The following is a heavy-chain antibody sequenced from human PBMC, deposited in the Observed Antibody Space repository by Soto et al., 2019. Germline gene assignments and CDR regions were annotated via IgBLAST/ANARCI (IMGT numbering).Heavy chain of an antibody. CDR3: ARYWSAGTLYGAFDI. CDR1: GGTFSDFT. V-gene: IGHV1-69*06. CDR2: IIPMIGAT. J-gene: IGHJ3*02. Sequence: QVQLVQSGSEVKKPGSSVKVSCKASGGTFSDFTLSWLRQAPGRGLEWMGGIIPMIGATNNAQKLKGRLTITADKSTGTVYMELNSLRSVDPAVSYCARYWSAGTLYGAFDIWGQGTEVTVSP. D-gene: IGHD2-15*01.